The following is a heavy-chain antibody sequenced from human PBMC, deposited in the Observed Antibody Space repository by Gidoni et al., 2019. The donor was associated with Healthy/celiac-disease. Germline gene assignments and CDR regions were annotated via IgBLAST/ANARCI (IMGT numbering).Heavy chain of an antibody. CDR2: INHRGST. V-gene: IGHV4-34*01. CDR3: AGVAKGRGRFLEWTLRSYFDY. CDR1: GGSFSGYY. D-gene: IGHD3-3*01. J-gene: IGHJ4*02. Sequence: QVQLQQWGAGLLKPSETLSLTCAAYGGSFSGYYWSWIRQPPGKGLEWIGEINHRGSTNYNPSRKSRVTISVDTSRNKFSVKLSYVTAADTAVYYCAGVAKGRGRFLEWTLRSYFDYWGQGTLVTVSS.